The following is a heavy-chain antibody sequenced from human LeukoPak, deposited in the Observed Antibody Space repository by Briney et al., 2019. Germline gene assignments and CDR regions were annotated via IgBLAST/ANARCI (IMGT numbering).Heavy chain of an antibody. Sequence: GGSLRLSCAASGFAFTSYWMSWVRQAPGKGLEWVANIKGDGSDKYYLDSLKGRFTVSRDNAKSSLYLQVNSLRADDTAVYYCARPFGSGTYYQFDLWGQGTLVTVSS. V-gene: IGHV3-7*04. CDR3: ARPFGSGTYYQFDL. D-gene: IGHD3-10*01. CDR2: IKGDGSDK. J-gene: IGHJ4*02. CDR1: GFAFTSYW.